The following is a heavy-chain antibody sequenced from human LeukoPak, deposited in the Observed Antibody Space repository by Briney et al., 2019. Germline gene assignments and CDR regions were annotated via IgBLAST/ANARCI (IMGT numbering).Heavy chain of an antibody. D-gene: IGHD5-18*01. CDR2: ISYDGSNK. CDR3: AKMDGYSYAGS. J-gene: IGHJ5*02. CDR1: GFTFSSYG. V-gene: IGHV3-30*18. Sequence: GGSLRLSCAASGFTFSSYGMHCVRQAPGKGLEWVAVISYDGSNKYYAGSVKGRFTISRDNSKNTLYLQMNSLRAEDTAVYYCAKMDGYSYAGSWSQGTLVTVSS.